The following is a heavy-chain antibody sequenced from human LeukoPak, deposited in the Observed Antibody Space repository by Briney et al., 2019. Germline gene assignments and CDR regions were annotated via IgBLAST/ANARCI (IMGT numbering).Heavy chain of an antibody. V-gene: IGHV3-23*01. J-gene: IGHJ4*02. Sequence: PGGSLPLSSAASGFTFSSYAMSWVRQAPGKGLEWVSAISGSGGSTYYADSVKGRFTISRDNSKNTLYLQMNSLRAEDTAVYYCAKDYYDSSGQKGSYYFDYWGQGTLATV. CDR1: GFTFSSYA. D-gene: IGHD3-22*01. CDR3: AKDYYDSSGQKGSYYFDY. CDR2: ISGSGGST.